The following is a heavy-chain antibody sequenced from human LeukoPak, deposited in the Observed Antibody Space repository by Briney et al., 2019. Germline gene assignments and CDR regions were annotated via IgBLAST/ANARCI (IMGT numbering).Heavy chain of an antibody. Sequence: PSETLSLTCAVSGSSISSGQYWGWIRQPPGKGLEWIGSIYDSGNINYSPSLKSRVTISVDVSKNQFSLNLRSETAEDTAVYYCARPRDYGDYFVHFDYWGQGTLVTVSS. CDR2: IYDSGNI. CDR1: GSSISSGQY. J-gene: IGHJ4*02. D-gene: IGHD4-17*01. V-gene: IGHV4-38-2*01. CDR3: ARPRDYGDYFVHFDY.